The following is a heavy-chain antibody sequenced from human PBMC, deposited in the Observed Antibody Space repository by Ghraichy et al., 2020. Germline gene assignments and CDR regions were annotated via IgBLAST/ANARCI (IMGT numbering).Heavy chain of an antibody. CDR2: ISGSGGST. Sequence: GGSLRLSCAASGFTFSSYAISWVRQAPGKGLEWVSAISGSGGSTYYADSVKGRFTISRDNSKNTLYLQMNSLRAEDTAVYYCAKDPCRYSGYGGCAFDIWGQGTMVTVSS. CDR1: GFTFSSYA. CDR3: AKDPCRYSGYGGCAFDI. J-gene: IGHJ3*02. D-gene: IGHD5-12*01. V-gene: IGHV3-23*01.